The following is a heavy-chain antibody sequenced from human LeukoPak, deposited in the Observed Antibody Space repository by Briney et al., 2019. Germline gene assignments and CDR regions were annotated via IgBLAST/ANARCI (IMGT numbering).Heavy chain of an antibody. CDR2: IYHSGST. CDR3: ARGYGSGYYMDV. CDR1: GGSISSYY. J-gene: IGHJ6*03. Sequence: SETLSLTCTVSGGSISSYYWGWIRQPPGKGLEWIGSIYHSGSTYYNPSLKSRVTISVDTSKNQFSLKLSSVTAADTAVYYCARGYGSGYYMDVWGKGTTVTVSS. D-gene: IGHD3-10*01. V-gene: IGHV4-38-2*02.